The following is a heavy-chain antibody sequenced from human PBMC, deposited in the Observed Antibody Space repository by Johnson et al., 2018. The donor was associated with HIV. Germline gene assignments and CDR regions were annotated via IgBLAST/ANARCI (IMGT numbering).Heavy chain of an antibody. J-gene: IGHJ3*01. CDR3: AKRRVAGDDAFDV. V-gene: IGHV3-11*04. CDR1: GFTFSDSS. D-gene: IGHD6-19*01. CDR2: ITPSGTTI. Sequence: QVQLVESGGVLVKPGGSLRLSCAASGFTFSDSSMNWIRQAPGKGLEWVSYITPSGTTIYNADSVKGRFTISRDNAKKSLYLQMTGLRAEDTAMYYCAKRRVAGDDAFDVWGQGTMVTVSS.